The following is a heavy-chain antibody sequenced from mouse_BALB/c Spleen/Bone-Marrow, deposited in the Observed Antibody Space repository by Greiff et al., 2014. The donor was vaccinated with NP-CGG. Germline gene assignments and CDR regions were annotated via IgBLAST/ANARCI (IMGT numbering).Heavy chain of an antibody. CDR1: GFNIKDTY. J-gene: IGHJ1*01. CDR3: TKPSFYYGSSYWYFDV. D-gene: IGHD1-1*01. V-gene: IGHV14-3*02. Sequence: EVQLQQSGAELAKPGASVKLSCTASGFNIKDTYMHWVKQRPEQGLGWIGRIDPANGDTKYDPKFQGKATITADTSSNTAYLQLSSLTSEDTAVYYCTKPSFYYGSSYWYFDVWGAGTTVTVSS. CDR2: IDPANGDT.